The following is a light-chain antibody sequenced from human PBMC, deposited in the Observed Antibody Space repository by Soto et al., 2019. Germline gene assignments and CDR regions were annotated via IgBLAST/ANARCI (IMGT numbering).Light chain of an antibody. CDR2: DDS. J-gene: IGLJ2*01. CDR1: NIGSKS. V-gene: IGLV3-21*04. Sequence: SYELTQPPSVSVAPGKTARITCGGINIGSKSVYWYQQKPGQAPVLVIYDDSDRPSGLPERFSGSNSGNTATLTISRVEAGDEADYYCQVWDSTSDPVFGGGTKLTVL. CDR3: QVWDSTSDPV.